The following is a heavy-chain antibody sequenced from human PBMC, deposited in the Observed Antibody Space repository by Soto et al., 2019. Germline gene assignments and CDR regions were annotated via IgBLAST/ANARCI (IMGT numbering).Heavy chain of an antibody. CDR3: ARVMVAATSDWFDP. Sequence: QITLKESGPTLVKPTQTLTLTCTFSGFSLSTSGVGVGWIRQPPGKALEWLALIYWDDDKRYSPSLKSRLTITKDTSKNQVVLTMTNMDPVDTATYYCARVMVAATSDWFDPWGQGTLVTVSS. D-gene: IGHD2-15*01. V-gene: IGHV2-5*02. CDR1: GFSLSTSGVG. CDR2: IYWDDDK. J-gene: IGHJ5*02.